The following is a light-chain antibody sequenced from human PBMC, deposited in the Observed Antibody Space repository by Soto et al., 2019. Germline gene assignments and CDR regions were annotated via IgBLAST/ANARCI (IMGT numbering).Light chain of an antibody. V-gene: IGKV1-39*01. CDR1: PSISTY. J-gene: IGKJ5*01. CDR3: QKYNSAPQT. Sequence: DIQMTQSPSSLSASVGDRVTITCRASPSISTYLNWYHQKPGKAPRLLIYAASSLQSGVPSRFSGSGSGTDFTLTISSLQPEDVATYYCQKYNSAPQTFGQGTRLEI. CDR2: AAS.